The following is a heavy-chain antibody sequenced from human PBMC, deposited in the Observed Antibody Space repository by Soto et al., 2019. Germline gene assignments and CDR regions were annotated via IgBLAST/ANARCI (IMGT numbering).Heavy chain of an antibody. CDR2: IYYSGST. CDR3: ARYSYGGYYFDY. D-gene: IGHD5-18*01. J-gene: IGHJ4*02. CDR1: GGSISSYY. V-gene: IGHV4-59*01. Sequence: PSETLSLTCTVSGGSISSYYWSWIRQPPGKGLEWIGYIYYSGSTNYNPSLKSRVAISVDTSKNQFSLKLSSVTAADTAVYYCARYSYGGYYFDYWGQGTLVTVSS.